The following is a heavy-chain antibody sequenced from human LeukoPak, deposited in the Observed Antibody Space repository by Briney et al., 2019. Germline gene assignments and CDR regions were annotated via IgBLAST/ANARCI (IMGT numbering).Heavy chain of an antibody. CDR1: GGSISSGDYY. Sequence: SQTLSLTCTVSGGSISSGDYYWSWIRRPPGKGLEWIGYIYYSGSTYYNPSLKSRVTISVDTSKNQFSLKLSSVTAADTAVYYCASKQKGYCTNGVCSDYYYGMDVWGQGTTVTVSS. CDR3: ASKQKGYCTNGVCSDYYYGMDV. J-gene: IGHJ6*02. CDR2: IYYSGST. D-gene: IGHD2-8*01. V-gene: IGHV4-30-4*01.